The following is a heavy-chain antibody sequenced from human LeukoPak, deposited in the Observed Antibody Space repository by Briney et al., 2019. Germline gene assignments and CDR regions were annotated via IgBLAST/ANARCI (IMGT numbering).Heavy chain of an antibody. J-gene: IGHJ4*02. CDR3: VRGTGY. V-gene: IGHV3-64D*06. CDR2: ISSNGDNT. Sequence: GGSLRLSCSVSGFTFSTYVMHWVRQAPGRGLECVSPISSNGDNTYYADSVKGRFTISRDNSKNTLYLQMSSLRAYDTAVYYCVRGTGYWGQGTLVTVSS. CDR1: GFTFSTYV.